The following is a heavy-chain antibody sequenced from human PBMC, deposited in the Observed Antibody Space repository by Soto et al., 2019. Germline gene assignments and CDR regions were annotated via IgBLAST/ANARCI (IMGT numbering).Heavy chain of an antibody. J-gene: IGHJ4*02. CDR1: NGSISSTIYY. Sequence: SETLSLTCTVSNGSISSTIYYWGWIRQPPGKGLEWIGSFYHSGSTYYNPSLQGRVTISVDTSKNQFSLKLSSVTAADTAVYFCAGRSSLASVQVYFGEISNYNWFDYWGQGALVTVSS. D-gene: IGHD1-20*01. V-gene: IGHV4-39*01. CDR2: FYHSGST. CDR3: AGRSSLASVQVYFGEISNYNWFDY.